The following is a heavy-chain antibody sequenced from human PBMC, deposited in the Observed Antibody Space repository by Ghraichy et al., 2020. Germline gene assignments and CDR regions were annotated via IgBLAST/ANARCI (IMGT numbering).Heavy chain of an antibody. CDR1: GFTFSSYE. CDR2: ISSSGSTI. CDR3: ARDRSTYYYDSSGYYPNDY. D-gene: IGHD3-22*01. J-gene: IGHJ4*02. V-gene: IGHV3-48*03. Sequence: GGSLRLSCAASGFTFSSYEMNWVRQAPGKGLEWVSYISSSGSTIYYADSVKGRFTISRDNAKNSLYLQMNSLRAEDTAVYYCARDRSTYYYDSSGYYPNDYWGQGTLVTVSS.